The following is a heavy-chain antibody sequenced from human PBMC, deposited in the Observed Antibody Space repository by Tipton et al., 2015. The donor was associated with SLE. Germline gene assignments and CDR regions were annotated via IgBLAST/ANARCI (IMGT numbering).Heavy chain of an antibody. D-gene: IGHD2-2*01. CDR2: IYHSGTT. V-gene: IGHV4-38-2*01. J-gene: IGHJ2*01. Sequence: TLSLTCAVSGYSISSGYYWGWIRQPPGKGLEWIGSIYHSGTTYYNPSLKSRVTMSVDTSKSQFSLKLSSVTATDTAVYYCARRPPYQPRNEYFDLWGRGTLVTVSS. CDR1: GYSISSGYY. CDR3: ARRPPYQPRNEYFDL.